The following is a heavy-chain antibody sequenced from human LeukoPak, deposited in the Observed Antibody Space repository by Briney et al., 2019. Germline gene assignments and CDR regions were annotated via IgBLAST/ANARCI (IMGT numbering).Heavy chain of an antibody. CDR2: ISAYNGNT. J-gene: IGHJ6*02. V-gene: IGHV1-18*01. CDR1: GYTFTSYG. CDR3: ARDFNDIYYYYYGMDV. Sequence: ASVKVSCKASGYTFTSYGISWVQQAPGQGLEWMGWISAYNGNTNYAQKLQGRVTMTTDTSTSTAYMELRSLRSDDTAVYYCARDFNDIYYYYYGMDVWGQGTTVTVSS. D-gene: IGHD3-9*01.